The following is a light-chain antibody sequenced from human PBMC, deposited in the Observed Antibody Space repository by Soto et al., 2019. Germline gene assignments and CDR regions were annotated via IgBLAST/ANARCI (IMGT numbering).Light chain of an antibody. V-gene: IGLV2-8*01. CDR1: SSDFGGYNY. Sequence: QSALTQPPSASGPPGQSVTISCTGTSSDFGGYNYVSWYQQHPGKAPKLIIYEVTKRPSGVPDRFSGSKSGNTASLTVSGLQAEDEADYYCSSYAGSNSYVFGTGTKLTVL. J-gene: IGLJ1*01. CDR3: SSYAGSNSYV. CDR2: EVT.